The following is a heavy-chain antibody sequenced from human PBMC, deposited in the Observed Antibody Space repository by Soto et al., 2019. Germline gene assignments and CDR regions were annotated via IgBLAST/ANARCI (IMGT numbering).Heavy chain of an antibody. V-gene: IGHV1-46*01. Sequence: ASVKVSCKASGYTFTSYYMHWVRQAPGQGLEWMGIINPSGGSTSYAQKFQGRVTMTRDTSTSTVYMELSRLRSDDTAVYYCARVLGSSPDRGDNWFDPWGQGTLVTVAS. J-gene: IGHJ5*02. D-gene: IGHD6-6*01. CDR2: INPSGGST. CDR1: GYTFTSYY. CDR3: ARVLGSSPDRGDNWFDP.